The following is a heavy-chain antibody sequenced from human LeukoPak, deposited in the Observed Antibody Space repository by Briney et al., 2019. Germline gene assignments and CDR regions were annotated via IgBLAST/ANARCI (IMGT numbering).Heavy chain of an antibody. CDR3: ARDVWFGAGRTFDY. V-gene: IGHV4-34*01. CDR2: INHSGST. CDR1: GGSFSGYY. Sequence: SETLSLTCAVYGGSFSGYYWSWIRQPPGKGLEWIGEINHSGSTNYNPSLKSRVTISVDTSKNQFSLKLSSVTAADTAVYYCARDVWFGAGRTFDYWGQGTLVTVSS. J-gene: IGHJ4*02. D-gene: IGHD3-10*01.